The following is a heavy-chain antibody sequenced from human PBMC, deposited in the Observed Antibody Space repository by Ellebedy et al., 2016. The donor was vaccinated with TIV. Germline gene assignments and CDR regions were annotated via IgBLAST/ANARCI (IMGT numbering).Heavy chain of an antibody. Sequence: GESLKISXRGSGYSFTTYWIGWVRQMPGKGLEWMGIIYPGDSDTRYSPSFQGQVTISADKSISTAYLQWSSLKASDTAMYFCASGLPDPYYFDYWGQGTLVTVSS. CDR2: IYPGDSDT. J-gene: IGHJ4*02. CDR1: GYSFTTYW. V-gene: IGHV5-51*01. D-gene: IGHD5-18*01. CDR3: ASGLPDPYYFDY.